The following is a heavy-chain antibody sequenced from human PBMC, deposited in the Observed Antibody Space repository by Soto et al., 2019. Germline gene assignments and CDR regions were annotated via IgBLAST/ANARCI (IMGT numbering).Heavy chain of an antibody. D-gene: IGHD3-9*01. J-gene: IGHJ4*02. Sequence: QVQLQESGPGLVKPSETLSLTCTVSGGSISSYYWSWIRQPPGKGLEWIGYIYYSGSTNYNPSLTSRVTISVETSKNQFSLKMSSVTAADTAVYYCARQRDWYYFDYWGQGTLVTVSS. CDR2: IYYSGST. CDR3: ARQRDWYYFDY. CDR1: GGSISSYY. V-gene: IGHV4-59*01.